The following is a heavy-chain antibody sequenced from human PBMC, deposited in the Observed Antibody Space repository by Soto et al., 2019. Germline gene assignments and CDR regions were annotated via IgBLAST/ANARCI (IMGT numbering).Heavy chain of an antibody. V-gene: IGHV3-23*01. Sequence: EVQLLESGGDLVQPGGSLRLSCAASGFAFSSSILGWVRQAPGKGVEWVSTITVRGDGTFYADSVKGRFRISRDNSENSLSLQMTSLRPDDTATYYCVKSRAGDFDYWGPGPRVPVSS. CDR1: GFAFSSSI. D-gene: IGHD6-19*01. J-gene: IGHJ4*02. CDR2: ITVRGDGT. CDR3: VKSRAGDFDY.